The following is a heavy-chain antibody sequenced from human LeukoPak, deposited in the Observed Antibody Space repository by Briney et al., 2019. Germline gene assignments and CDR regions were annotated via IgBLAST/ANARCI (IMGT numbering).Heavy chain of an antibody. Sequence: GESLKISCKGYGYSFTNYWIGWVRQMPGKGLEWMGIIFPGDSDTRYSPSFQGQVTISADRSISTAYLQWSSLQASDTAMYYCARHTRTVDYWGQGTLVTVSS. D-gene: IGHD4-11*01. CDR1: GYSFTNYW. J-gene: IGHJ4*02. V-gene: IGHV5-51*01. CDR2: IFPGDSDT. CDR3: ARHTRTVDY.